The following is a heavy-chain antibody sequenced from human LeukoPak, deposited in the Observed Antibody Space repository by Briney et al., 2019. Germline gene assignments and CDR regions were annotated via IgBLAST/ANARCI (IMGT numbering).Heavy chain of an antibody. CDR3: ARTDSSGYLTDY. V-gene: IGHV1-69*05. CDR1: GGTFSSYA. CDR2: IIPIIGTA. J-gene: IGHJ4*02. Sequence: ASVKVSCKASGGTFSSYAISWVRQAPGQGLEWMGRIIPIIGTANYAQKFQGRVTITTDESTSTAYMELSSLRSEDTAVYYCARTDSSGYLTDYWGQGTLVTVSS. D-gene: IGHD3-22*01.